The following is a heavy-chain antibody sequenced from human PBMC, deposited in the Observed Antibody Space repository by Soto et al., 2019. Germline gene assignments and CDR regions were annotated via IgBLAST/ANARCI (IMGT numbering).Heavy chain of an antibody. CDR3: ARDTDIVVVVAATSWFDP. J-gene: IGHJ5*02. Sequence: GASVKVSCKASGYTFTSYGISWVRQAPGQGLEWMGWISAYNGNTNYAQKLQGRVTMTTDTSTSTAYMELRSLRSDDTAVYYCARDTDIVVVVAATSWFDPWGQGTLVTAPQ. D-gene: IGHD2-15*01. V-gene: IGHV1-18*01. CDR1: GYTFTSYG. CDR2: ISAYNGNT.